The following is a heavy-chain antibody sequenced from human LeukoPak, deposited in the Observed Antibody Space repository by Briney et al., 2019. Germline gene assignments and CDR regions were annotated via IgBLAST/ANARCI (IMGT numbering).Heavy chain of an antibody. CDR2: ISAYNGNT. V-gene: IGHV1-18*01. D-gene: IGHD2-2*01. Sequence: VASVNVSCKASGYTFTNYGISWVRQAPGQGLEWMGWISAYNGNTSYAQKPQGRVTMTTDTPTSKAYMELRSLRSDDTAVYYCARTADIVVVPADLTGSDYWGQGTLVTVSS. CDR1: GYTFTNYG. CDR3: ARTADIVVVPADLTGSDY. J-gene: IGHJ4*02.